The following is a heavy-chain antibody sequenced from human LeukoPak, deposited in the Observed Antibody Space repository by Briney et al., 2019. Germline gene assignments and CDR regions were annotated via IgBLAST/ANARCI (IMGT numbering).Heavy chain of an antibody. V-gene: IGHV3-23*01. J-gene: IGHJ3*02. D-gene: IGHD1-26*01. CDR2: ISGSGGST. Sequence: GGSLRLSCAASGFTFSSYAMSWVRQAPGKGLEWVSAISGSGGSTYYAASVKGRFTISRDNSKNTLYLQMNSLRAEDTAVYYCAKVATGGQGWELLNAFDIWGQGTMVTVSS. CDR3: AKVATGGQGWELLNAFDI. CDR1: GFTFSSYA.